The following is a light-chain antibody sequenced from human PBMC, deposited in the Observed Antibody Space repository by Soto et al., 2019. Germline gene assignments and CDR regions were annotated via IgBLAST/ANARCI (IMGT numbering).Light chain of an antibody. V-gene: IGKV1-39*01. Sequence: DIQMTQSPSSLSASAGDRVTITCRASQSISSYLNWYQQKPGKAPKLLIYAASSLQSGVPSRFSGSGSGTDFTLTISSLQPEDFATYYCQQSYSTLFTFGPGTKLDIK. J-gene: IGKJ3*01. CDR1: QSISSY. CDR2: AAS. CDR3: QQSYSTLFT.